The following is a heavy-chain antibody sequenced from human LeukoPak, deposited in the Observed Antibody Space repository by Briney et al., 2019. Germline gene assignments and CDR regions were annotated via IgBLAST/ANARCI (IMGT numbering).Heavy chain of an antibody. D-gene: IGHD5-12*01. Sequence: GGSLRLSCVASGFTFRDSWMHWIRQAPGKGLEWVANINQDGSHKYYVDSVEGRFTISRDTAENSVHLQMNSLRAEDTAVYYCARDRGFTSYDYWGQGILVTASS. J-gene: IGHJ4*02. CDR2: INQDGSHK. CDR1: GFTFRDSW. V-gene: IGHV3-7*01. CDR3: ARDRGFTSYDY.